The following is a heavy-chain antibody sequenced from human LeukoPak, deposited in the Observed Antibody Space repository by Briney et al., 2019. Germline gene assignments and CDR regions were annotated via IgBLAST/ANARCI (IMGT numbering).Heavy chain of an antibody. CDR1: GYSFTTYW. CDR2: IYPGDSDT. V-gene: IGHV5-51*01. J-gene: IGHJ4*02. CDR3: ARALGYCSSTSCLFDY. D-gene: IGHD2-2*01. Sequence: GESLKISCKGSGYSFTTYWIGWVRQMPGKGLEWMGIIYPGDSDTRYSPSFQGQVTISADKSISTAYLQWSSLKASDTAMYYCARALGYCSSTSCLFDYWGQGTLVTVSS.